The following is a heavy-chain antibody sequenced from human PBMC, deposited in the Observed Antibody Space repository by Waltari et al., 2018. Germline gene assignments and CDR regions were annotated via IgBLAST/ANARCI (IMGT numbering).Heavy chain of an antibody. V-gene: IGHV3-15*01. CDR1: GFTFSNAW. Sequence: EVQLVESGGGLVKPGGSLRLSCAASGFTFSNAWMHWVRQAPGKGLEWVGRIKSKTEGGTTDYAAPVKGRFTISRDDSENTLYLQMNSLKTEDTAVYYCATLFGDFWSGYFFDYWGQGTLVTVSS. CDR3: ATLFGDFWSGYFFDY. CDR2: IKSKTEGGTT. J-gene: IGHJ4*02. D-gene: IGHD3-3*01.